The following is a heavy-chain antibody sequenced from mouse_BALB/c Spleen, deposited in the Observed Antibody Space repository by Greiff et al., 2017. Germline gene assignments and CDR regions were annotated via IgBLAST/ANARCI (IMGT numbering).Heavy chain of an antibody. CDR1: GYTFTSYT. CDR3: ARYPYYGNYGFAY. Sequence: VQLQQSAAELARPGASVKMSCKASGYTFTSYTMHWVKQRPGQGLEWIGYINPSSGYTEYNQKFKDKTTLTADKSSSTAYMQLSSLTSEDSAVYYCARYPYYGNYGFAYWGQGTLVTVSA. J-gene: IGHJ3*01. V-gene: IGHV1-4*02. D-gene: IGHD2-10*01. CDR2: INPSSGYT.